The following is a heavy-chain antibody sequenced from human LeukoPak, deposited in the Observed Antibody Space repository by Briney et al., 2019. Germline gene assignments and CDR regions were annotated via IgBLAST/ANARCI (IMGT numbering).Heavy chain of an antibody. CDR1: GFTFSSYA. D-gene: IGHD6-19*01. CDR3: AKGAVAGTLYFDY. V-gene: IGHV3-30-3*01. Sequence: PGRSLRLSCAASGFTFSSYAMHWVRQAPGKGLEWVAVISYDGSNKYYADSVKGRFTISRDNSKNTLYLQMNSLRAEDTAVYYCAKGAVAGTLYFDYWGQETLVTVSS. J-gene: IGHJ4*02. CDR2: ISYDGSNK.